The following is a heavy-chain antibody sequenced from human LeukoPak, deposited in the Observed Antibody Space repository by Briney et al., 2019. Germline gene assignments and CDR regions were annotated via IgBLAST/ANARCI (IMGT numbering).Heavy chain of an antibody. V-gene: IGHV3-30-3*01. CDR2: ISYDGSNK. CDR1: GFTFSSYA. J-gene: IGHJ6*02. D-gene: IGHD4-17*01. Sequence: GGSLRLSCAASGFTFSSYAMHWVRQAPGKGLEWVAVISYDGSNKYYADSVKGRFTISRDNSKNTLYLQMNSLRAEDTAVYYCATPYGDYGMDVWGQGTTVTVSS. CDR3: ATPYGDYGMDV.